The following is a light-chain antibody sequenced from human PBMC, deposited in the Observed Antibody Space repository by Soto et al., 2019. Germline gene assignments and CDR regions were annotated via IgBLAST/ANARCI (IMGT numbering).Light chain of an antibody. Sequence: QSVLTQPPSVSGAPGQRVTISCTGSSSNIGAGYDVHWYQQLPGTAPKLLIYGNSNRPSGVPDRFSGSKSGTSASLAITGIKVEDEADYYCQSYDSSLSGSVFGGGTKLTVL. J-gene: IGLJ2*01. V-gene: IGLV1-40*01. CDR1: SSNIGAGYD. CDR2: GNS. CDR3: QSYDSSLSGSV.